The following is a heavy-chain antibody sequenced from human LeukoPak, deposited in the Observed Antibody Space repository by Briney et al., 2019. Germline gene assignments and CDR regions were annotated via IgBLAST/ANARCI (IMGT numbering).Heavy chain of an antibody. CDR2: ISSSSSFI. V-gene: IGHV3-21*01. CDR1: GFTFSRYS. J-gene: IGHJ4*02. D-gene: IGHD3-3*01. Sequence: GGSLRLSCAASGFTFSRYSMNWVRQAPGKGLEWVSSISSSSSFIHYADSVKGRFTISRDNAESSLYLQMNSLRAEDTAVYYCVRYYNFWSGYPPFDYWGQGTLVTVSS. CDR3: VRYYNFWSGYPPFDY.